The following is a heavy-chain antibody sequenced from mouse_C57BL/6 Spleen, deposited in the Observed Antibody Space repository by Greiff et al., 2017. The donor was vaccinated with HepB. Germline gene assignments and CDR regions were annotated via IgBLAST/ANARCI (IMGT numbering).Heavy chain of an antibody. J-gene: IGHJ3*01. D-gene: IGHD2-12*01. V-gene: IGHV1-76*01. CDR2: IYPGSGNT. CDR1: GYTFTDYY. Sequence: QVQLQQSGAELVRPGASVKLSCKASGYTFTDYYINWVKQRPGQGLEWIARIYPGSGNTYYNEKFKGKATLTAEKSSSTAYMQLSSLTSEDSAVYFCAVYDPAWFAFWGQGTLVTVSA. CDR3: AVYDPAWFAF.